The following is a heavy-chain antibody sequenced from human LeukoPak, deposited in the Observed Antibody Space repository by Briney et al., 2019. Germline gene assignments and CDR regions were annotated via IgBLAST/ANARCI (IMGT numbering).Heavy chain of an antibody. CDR2: IIPMINTP. CDR1: GGTFRTFA. V-gene: IGHV1-69*01. Sequence: SVKVSCKSSGGTFRTFAINWVRQAPGKGLEWMGGIIPMINTPEYAQRFQGRVSITADESTSTGYMEVSSLRSEDTAVYYCAIFQGTYGDNDNDFWGQGTLVTVSS. J-gene: IGHJ4*02. D-gene: IGHD4-17*01. CDR3: AIFQGTYGDNDNDF.